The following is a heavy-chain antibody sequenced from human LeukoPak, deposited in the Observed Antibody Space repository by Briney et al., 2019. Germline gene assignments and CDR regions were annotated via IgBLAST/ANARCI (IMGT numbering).Heavy chain of an antibody. CDR3: AKAGVIVPTIVLDY. J-gene: IGHJ4*02. Sequence: GGSLRLSCAASGFTFSSYAMNWVRQAPGKGLEWVSGISGSGGSTYYADSVKGRFTISRDNSKNTLSLQMNSLRVEDTAVYYCAKAGVIVPTIVLDYWGQGPLVTVSA. CDR1: GFTFSSYA. D-gene: IGHD5-12*01. CDR2: ISGSGGST. V-gene: IGHV3-23*01.